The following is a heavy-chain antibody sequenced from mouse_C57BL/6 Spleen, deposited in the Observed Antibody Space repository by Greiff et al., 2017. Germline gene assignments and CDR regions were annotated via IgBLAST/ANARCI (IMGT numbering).Heavy chain of an antibody. CDR3: ARIGSNYEGDY. CDR2: IYPGDGDT. D-gene: IGHD2-5*01. Sequence: QVQLQQSGAELVKPGASVKISCKASGYAFSSYWMNWVKQRPGKGLEWIGQIYPGDGDTNYNGKFKGKATLTADKSSSTAYMQRSSLTSEDSAVYFCARIGSNYEGDYWGQGTTLTVSS. J-gene: IGHJ2*01. V-gene: IGHV1-80*01. CDR1: GYAFSSYW.